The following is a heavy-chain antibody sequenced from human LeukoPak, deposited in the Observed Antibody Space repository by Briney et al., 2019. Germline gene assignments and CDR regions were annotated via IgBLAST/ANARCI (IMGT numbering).Heavy chain of an antibody. CDR3: ARDHYYDSSGLGYYYYGMDV. CDR1: GYTFTNYA. Sequence: ASVKVSCKASGYTFTNYAISWVRQAPGQGLEWMGWISAYNGNTKYAQKVQGRVTMTTDTSMSTAYVELGSLRSDDTAVYYCARDHYYDSSGLGYYYYGMDVWGQGTPVTVSS. D-gene: IGHD3-22*01. V-gene: IGHV1-18*01. J-gene: IGHJ6*02. CDR2: ISAYNGNT.